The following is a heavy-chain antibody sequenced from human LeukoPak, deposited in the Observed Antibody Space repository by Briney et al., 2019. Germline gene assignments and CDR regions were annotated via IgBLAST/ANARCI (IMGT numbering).Heavy chain of an antibody. J-gene: IGHJ5*02. CDR2: INDSGST. V-gene: IGHV4-59*12. CDR1: GGSISSYY. CDR3: ASGSSGYDP. Sequence: SETLSLTCTVSGGSISSYYWSWIRQPPGKGLEWIGYINDSGSTNSNPSLKSRVTMSVDTSKNQFSLKLSSLTAADTAVYFCASGSSGYDPWGQGTLVTVSS. D-gene: IGHD5-12*01.